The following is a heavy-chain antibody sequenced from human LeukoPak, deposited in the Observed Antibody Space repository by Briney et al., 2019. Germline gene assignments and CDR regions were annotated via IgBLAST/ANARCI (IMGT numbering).Heavy chain of an antibody. J-gene: IGHJ5*02. CDR3: AKAAGYSTIYWFDP. CDR2: IYYSGTS. Sequence: PSETLSLTCTVSGGSIRSSHWSWIRQPPGKGLEFIGYIYYSGTSNYNPSPKSRVTMSVDTSNNQFSLKLNSVTAADTAVYYCAKAAGYSTIYWFDPWGQGTLVTVSS. D-gene: IGHD6-13*01. CDR1: GGSIRSSH. V-gene: IGHV4-59*01.